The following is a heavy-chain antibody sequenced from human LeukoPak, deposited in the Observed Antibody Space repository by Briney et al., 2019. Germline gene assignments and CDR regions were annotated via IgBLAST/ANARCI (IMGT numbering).Heavy chain of an antibody. CDR3: ARGTMNLDY. D-gene: IGHD3-22*01. J-gene: IGHJ4*02. CDR2: INPHSGDT. CDR1: GYSFTGYY. Sequence: ASVKVSCKTSGYSFTGYYMHWVRQAPGQGLEWMGWINPHSGDTVYAQNFQGRLTMTRDTSITTAYMELTRLRPDDTAVYNCARGTMNLDYWGQGSLVTVSS. V-gene: IGHV1-2*02.